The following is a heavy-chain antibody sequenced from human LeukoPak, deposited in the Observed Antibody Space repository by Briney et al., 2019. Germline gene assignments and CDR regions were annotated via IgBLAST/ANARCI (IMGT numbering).Heavy chain of an antibody. Sequence: GGSLRLSCAASGFTVRSNYMTWVRQAPGKGLEWVSVIYTDGSTFYADSVKGRFTISRDNSKNTLYLQMNSLRVEDTAVYYCARDDVAVVGDDYWGQGTLVTVSS. D-gene: IGHD6-19*01. J-gene: IGHJ4*02. CDR1: GFTVRSNY. CDR3: ARDDVAVVGDDY. V-gene: IGHV3-53*01. CDR2: IYTDGST.